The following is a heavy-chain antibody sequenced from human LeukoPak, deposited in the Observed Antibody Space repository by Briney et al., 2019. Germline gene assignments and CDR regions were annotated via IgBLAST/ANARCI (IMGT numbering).Heavy chain of an antibody. D-gene: IGHD3-16*01. J-gene: IGHJ5*02. CDR3: TRDVMMGYQQGYFDP. V-gene: IGHV1-2*02. CDR2: VNPKTGDT. CDR1: GYTFIDYY. Sequence: GASVTVSCTASGYTFIDYYIHWVRQAPGQGLECMGWVNPKTGDTRYEEKFQGRVAMTRETSITTAYMELSGLNSDDTAMYFWTRDVMMGYQQGYFDPWGQGTLVTVSS.